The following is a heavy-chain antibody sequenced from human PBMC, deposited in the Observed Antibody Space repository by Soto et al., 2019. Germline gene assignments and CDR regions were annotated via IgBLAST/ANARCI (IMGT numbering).Heavy chain of an antibody. CDR3: ARSPTKYGSAGYYIQDFDY. V-gene: IGHV1-18*04. Sequence: QVHLVQSRVEVKKPGASVKVSCKASGFTIRSYGITWVRQAPGQGLEWMGWISGYSGQTKYAQNVQDRVTMTTDTSTSTAYRELRSLRSDDTAVYYCARSPTKYGSAGYYIQDFDYWGQGALVTVSS. CDR1: GFTIRSYG. D-gene: IGHD3-10*01. CDR2: ISGYSGQT. J-gene: IGHJ4*02.